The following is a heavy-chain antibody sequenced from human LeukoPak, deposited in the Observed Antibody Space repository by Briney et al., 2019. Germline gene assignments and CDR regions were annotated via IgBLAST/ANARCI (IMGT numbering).Heavy chain of an antibody. CDR1: GYTLTELS. J-gene: IGHJ4*02. CDR3: ATDLRELLWSEAFDY. Sequence: ASVKVPCKVSGYTLTELSMHWVRQAPGKGLEWMGGFDPEDGETIYAQKFQGRVTMTEDTSTDTAYMELSSLRSEDTAVYYCATDLRELLWSEAFDYWGQGTLVTVSS. CDR2: FDPEDGET. D-gene: IGHD1-26*01. V-gene: IGHV1-24*01.